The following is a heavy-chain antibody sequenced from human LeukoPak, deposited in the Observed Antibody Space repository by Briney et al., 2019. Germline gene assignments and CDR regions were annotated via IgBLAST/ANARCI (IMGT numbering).Heavy chain of an antibody. Sequence: GGSLRLSCAASGFTFSSYAMHWVRQAPGKGLEWVAVISYDGSNKYYADSVKGRFTISRDNSKNTLYLQMNSLRAEDTAVYYCAREDYWGQGTLVTVSS. CDR1: GFTFSSYA. CDR2: ISYDGSNK. J-gene: IGHJ4*02. V-gene: IGHV3-30-3*01. CDR3: AREDY.